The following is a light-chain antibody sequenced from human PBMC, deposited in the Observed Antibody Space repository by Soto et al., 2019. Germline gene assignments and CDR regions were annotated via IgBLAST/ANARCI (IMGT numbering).Light chain of an antibody. CDR3: QQSYRTPPIT. J-gene: IGKJ5*01. V-gene: IGKV1-39*01. CDR2: AAS. CDR1: QSISSY. Sequence: IPLNQSPSSLSASVGDRVTITVLASQSISSYLNWYQQKPGKAPKLLIYAASSLQSGVPSRFSGSGPGTDFTLTISSLQPDDFAAYCCQQSYRTPPITFGLGTRLEIK.